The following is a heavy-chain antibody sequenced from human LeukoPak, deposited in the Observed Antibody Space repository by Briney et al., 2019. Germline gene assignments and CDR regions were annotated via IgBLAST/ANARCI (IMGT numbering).Heavy chain of an antibody. Sequence: ASVKVSCKASGYTFTRFGISWVRQAPGQGLEWMGRISAYNGNTNYAQRLQGRVTMTTDTSTSTAYVELRSLRSDDTAVYYCARGPEGFDWLPRVDPWGQGTLVTVSS. V-gene: IGHV1-18*04. CDR1: GYTFTRFG. CDR2: ISAYNGNT. J-gene: IGHJ5*02. CDR3: ARGPEGFDWLPRVDP. D-gene: IGHD3-9*01.